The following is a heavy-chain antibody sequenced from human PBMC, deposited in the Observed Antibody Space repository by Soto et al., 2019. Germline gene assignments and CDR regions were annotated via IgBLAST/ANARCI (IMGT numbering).Heavy chain of an antibody. CDR3: ARLRRCSSTSCYSGMDV. J-gene: IGHJ6*03. V-gene: IGHV4-59*08. D-gene: IGHD2-2*02. CDR2: IYYSGST. CDR1: GGSISSYY. Sequence: SETLSLTCTFSGGSISSYYWSWIRQPPGKGLEWIGYIYYSGSTNYNPSLKSRVTISVDTSKNQFSLKLSSVTAADTAVYYCARLRRCSSTSCYSGMDVWGKGTTVTGSS.